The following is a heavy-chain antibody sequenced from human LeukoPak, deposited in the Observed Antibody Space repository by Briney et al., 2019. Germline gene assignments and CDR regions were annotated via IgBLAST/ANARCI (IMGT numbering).Heavy chain of an antibody. Sequence: GGSLRLSYAASEFTFSSYGMHWVRQAPGKGLEWVAVIWNDGSNKYYADSVKGRFTISRDNSKNTLYLQMNSLRAEDTAVYYCARDLGIGLPDAFDIWGQGTMVTVSS. CDR2: IWNDGSNK. J-gene: IGHJ3*02. CDR3: ARDLGIGLPDAFDI. D-gene: IGHD1-14*01. V-gene: IGHV3-33*01. CDR1: EFTFSSYG.